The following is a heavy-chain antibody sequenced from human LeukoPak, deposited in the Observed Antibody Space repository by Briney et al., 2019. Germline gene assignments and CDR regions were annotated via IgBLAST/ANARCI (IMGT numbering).Heavy chain of an antibody. CDR3: ARYDVGSYYPY. D-gene: IGHD1-26*01. J-gene: IGHJ4*02. CDR1: GYTFTVHY. Sequence: ASVKVSCKASGYTFTVHYMHWVRQAPGQGLEWMGWINPNTGGTNYAQKFQGRVTMTRDTSISTAYMELSRLRSDDTAVYYYARYDVGSYYPYWGQGTLVTVSS. CDR2: INPNTGGT. V-gene: IGHV1-2*02.